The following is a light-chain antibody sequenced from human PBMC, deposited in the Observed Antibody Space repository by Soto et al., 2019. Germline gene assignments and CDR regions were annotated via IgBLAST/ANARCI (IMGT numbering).Light chain of an antibody. J-gene: IGLJ2*01. CDR2: EVS. CDR1: SSDVGAFIY. V-gene: IGLV2-14*01. CDR3: SSFRV. Sequence: QSVLTQPASVSGSPGQSITISCTRTSSDVGAFIYVSWYQQHPGKAPKLMIYEVSNRPSGVSNRFSGSKSGNTASLTISGLQAEDEADYYCSSFRVFGGGTKLTAL.